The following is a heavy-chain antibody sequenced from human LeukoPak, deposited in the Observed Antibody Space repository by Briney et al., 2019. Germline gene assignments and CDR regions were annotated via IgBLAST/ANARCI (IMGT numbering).Heavy chain of an antibody. D-gene: IGHD6-13*01. Sequence: GGSLRLSCAASGFTFSSYAMSSVRQAPGKGLEWVSAISGSGGSTYYADSVKGRFTISRDNSKNTLYLQMNSLRAEDTAVYYCAKSMYSTVYNWFDPWGQGTLVTVSS. CDR2: ISGSGGST. CDR1: GFTFSSYA. V-gene: IGHV3-23*01. J-gene: IGHJ5*02. CDR3: AKSMYSTVYNWFDP.